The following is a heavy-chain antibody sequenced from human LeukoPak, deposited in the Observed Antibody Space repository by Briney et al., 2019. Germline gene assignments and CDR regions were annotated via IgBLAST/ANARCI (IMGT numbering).Heavy chain of an antibody. Sequence: GGSLRLSCAASGFTFSSYGMHWVRQAPGKGLEWVAFIRYDGSNKYYADSVKGRFTISRDNAKNSLYVQINSLRAEDTAVYYCARGGVDYYYYMDVWGKGTTVTVSS. V-gene: IGHV3-30*02. CDR3: ARGGVDYYYYMDV. J-gene: IGHJ6*03. CDR1: GFTFSSYG. CDR2: IRYDGSNK.